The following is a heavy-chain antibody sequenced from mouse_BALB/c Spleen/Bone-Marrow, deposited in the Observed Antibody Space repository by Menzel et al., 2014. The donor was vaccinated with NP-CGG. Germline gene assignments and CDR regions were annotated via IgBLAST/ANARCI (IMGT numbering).Heavy chain of an antibody. CDR1: GDSITSSY. J-gene: IGHJ2*01. Sequence: EVQRVESGPSLVKPSQTLSLTCSVTGDSITSSYWNWIRKFPGNKLEYMGYISYSGNAYYNPSLESRISLTRDTSKNQYHLPLNSVATEDTATYFCPLPVRFPFVYWGQGTTLTVSS. CDR3: PLPVRFPFVY. CDR2: ISYSGNA. V-gene: IGHV3-8*02.